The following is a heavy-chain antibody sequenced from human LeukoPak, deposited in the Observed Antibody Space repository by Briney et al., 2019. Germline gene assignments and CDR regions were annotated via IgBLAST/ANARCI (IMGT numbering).Heavy chain of an antibody. Sequence: GGAVRLSCAASGCTFRLVARHWVRQSPARALDGVAVTTFDGRNNYYADSVKGRFTISRDNSKKTLYLQMESLRAEDTAVYYCARDFSDVDTVPPAWGQGTLVIVSS. D-gene: IGHD5-18*01. CDR1: GCTFRLVA. CDR2: TTFDGRNN. J-gene: IGHJ1*01. CDR3: ARDFSDVDTVPPA. V-gene: IGHV3-30*04.